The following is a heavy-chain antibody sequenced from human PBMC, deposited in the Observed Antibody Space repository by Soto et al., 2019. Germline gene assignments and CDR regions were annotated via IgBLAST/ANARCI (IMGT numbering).Heavy chain of an antibody. V-gene: IGHV1-69*02. J-gene: IGHJ5*01. CDR3: ARVLLAQGAFDS. Sequence: SVKVSCKASGGTFSSYTISWVRQAPGQGLEWMGRIIPILGIANYAQKFQGRVTITADKSTSTAYMELSSLRSEDTAVYYCARVLLAQGAFDSWGQGTLVTVSS. CDR1: GGTFSSYT. CDR2: IIPILGIA. D-gene: IGHD3-3*01.